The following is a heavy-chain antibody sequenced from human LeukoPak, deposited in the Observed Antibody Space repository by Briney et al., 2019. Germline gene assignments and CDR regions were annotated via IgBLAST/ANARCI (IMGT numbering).Heavy chain of an antibody. CDR1: GFSFSTYA. D-gene: IGHD4-17*01. CDR2: ISGNGGST. J-gene: IGHJ3*01. Sequence: GGSLRLSCTASGFSFSTYAMTWVRQAPGKGPEWVSTISGNGGSTYYGDSVKGRFIISRDNSKNTLYLRMSSLRAEDTAVYYCVKVIVTTSEKRGAFHVWGQGTMVTVSS. CDR3: VKVIVTTSEKRGAFHV. V-gene: IGHV3-23*01.